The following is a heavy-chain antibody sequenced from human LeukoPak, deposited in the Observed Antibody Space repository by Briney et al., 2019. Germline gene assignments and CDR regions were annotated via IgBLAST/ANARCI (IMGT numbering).Heavy chain of an antibody. CDR2: IYHSGST. D-gene: IGHD3-10*01. J-gene: IGHJ3*02. V-gene: IGHV4-38-2*02. CDR1: GYSISSGYY. CDR3: ARVRGYGSGSYSRLDAFDI. Sequence: SETLSLTCTVSGYSISSGYYWGWIRQPPGKGLEWIGSIYHSGSTYYNPSLKSRVTISVDTSKNQFSLKLSSVTAADTAVYYCARVRGYGSGSYSRLDAFDIWGQGTMVTASS.